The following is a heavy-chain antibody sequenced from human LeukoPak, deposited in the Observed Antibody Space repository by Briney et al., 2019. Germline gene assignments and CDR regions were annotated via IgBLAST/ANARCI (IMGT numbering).Heavy chain of an antibody. Sequence: ASVTVSCKASGYTFTNYDINWVRQAPGQGLEWLGWMNPNSGNTGYAQKFQGRVTITRSTSISTAYMELSSLRSEDTAVYYCARGRRGYCSGNSCLEYFQHWGQGTLVTVSS. CDR2: MNPNSGNT. CDR1: GYTFTNYD. J-gene: IGHJ1*01. D-gene: IGHD2-15*01. V-gene: IGHV1-8*03. CDR3: ARGRRGYCSGNSCLEYFQH.